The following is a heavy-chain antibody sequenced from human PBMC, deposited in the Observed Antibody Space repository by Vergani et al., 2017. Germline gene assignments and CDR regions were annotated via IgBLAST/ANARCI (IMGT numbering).Heavy chain of an antibody. V-gene: IGHV4-61*02. D-gene: IGHD2-15*01. CDR3: ARRSGGYYSGGEVHPLRTAFDV. Sequence: QVQLQASGPGRVKPSQTLSLTCTMSGGSISAGYYFWSWIRQPAGKGLEWLGHISASGNASYSPSLKTRVSMSVDTSKNQFSLTVTSVTAADTAIYFCARRSGGYYSGGEVHPLRTAFDVWGHGTVVTGSS. CDR2: ISASGNA. CDR1: GGSISAGYYF. J-gene: IGHJ3*01.